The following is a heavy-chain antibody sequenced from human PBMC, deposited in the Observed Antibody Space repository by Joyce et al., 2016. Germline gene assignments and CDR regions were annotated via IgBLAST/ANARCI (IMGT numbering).Heavy chain of an antibody. CDR2: IHYTGAT. CDR3: ARGTDYVWVSP. J-gene: IGHJ4*02. D-gene: IGHD3-16*01. Sequence: QVQLQQWGAGLLKASETLSLTCGVYGASFTLSPYWFSWIRQSPEKGLEWIGEIHYTGATNYHPSFKSRVTMSVDTSKSQFFLKLTSMTAADTAVYYCARGTDYVWVSPWGQGTLVTVSS. CDR1: GASFTLSPYW. V-gene: IGHV4-34*02.